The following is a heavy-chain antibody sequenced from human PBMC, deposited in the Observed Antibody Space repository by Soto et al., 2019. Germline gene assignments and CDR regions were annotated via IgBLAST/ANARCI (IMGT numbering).Heavy chain of an antibody. J-gene: IGHJ4*02. Sequence: QVQLQESGPGLVKPSQTLSLTCTVSGGSISSGAYYWSWIRQHPGKGLECIGYIYYSGSTYYNPSLKRRVTISVDTSAHQFSLKLSSVTAADTAVYYCARYGSGSYYPTTFDYWGQGTLVTVSS. CDR3: ARYGSGSYYPTTFDY. CDR1: GGSISSGAYY. CDR2: IYYSGST. V-gene: IGHV4-31*03. D-gene: IGHD3-10*01.